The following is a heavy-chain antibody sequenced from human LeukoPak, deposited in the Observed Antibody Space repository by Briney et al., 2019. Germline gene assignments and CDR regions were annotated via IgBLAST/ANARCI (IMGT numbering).Heavy chain of an antibody. CDR2: IYSGGST. CDR3: EGYCSGGSCYGATSHY. J-gene: IGHJ4*02. CDR1: GLTVSSNY. Sequence: GGSLRLSCAASGLTVSSNYMSWVRQAPGKGLEWVSVIYSGGSTYYADSVKGRFTISRDNSKNTLYLQMNSLRAEDTAVYYCEGYCSGGSCYGATSHYWGQGTLVTVSS. V-gene: IGHV3-66*01. D-gene: IGHD2-15*01.